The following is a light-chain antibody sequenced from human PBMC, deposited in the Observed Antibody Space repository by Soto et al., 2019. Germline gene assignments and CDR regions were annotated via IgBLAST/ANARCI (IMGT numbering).Light chain of an antibody. CDR1: QSIDNW. CDR2: DAS. Sequence: DIQMTQSPSTLSASVGDRVTVTCRASQSIDNWLAWYQQKPGKAPKLLIYDASTLQSGVPSSFSGSGSGTEFTLTISSLQPDDFATYYCQQYDTYPVTFGEGTKVEI. J-gene: IGKJ4*01. V-gene: IGKV1-5*01. CDR3: QQYDTYPVT.